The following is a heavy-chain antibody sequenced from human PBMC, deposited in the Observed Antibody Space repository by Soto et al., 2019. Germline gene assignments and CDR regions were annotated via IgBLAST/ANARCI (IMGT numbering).Heavy chain of an antibody. CDR3: ARSYYYDSSGYYDY. J-gene: IGHJ4*02. CDR2: ISYDGSNK. D-gene: IGHD3-22*01. CDR1: GFTFSSYA. Sequence: GGSLRLSCAASGFTFSSYAMHWVRQAPGKGLEWVAVISYDGSNKYYADSVKGRFTISRDNSKNTLYLQMNSLRAEDTAVYYCARSYYYDSSGYYDYWGQGTLVTVSS. V-gene: IGHV3-30-3*01.